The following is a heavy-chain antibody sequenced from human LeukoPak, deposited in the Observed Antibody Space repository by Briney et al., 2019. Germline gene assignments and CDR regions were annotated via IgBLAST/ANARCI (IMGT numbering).Heavy chain of an antibody. CDR3: ARDRIAYCGGDCYPGDP. CDR2: IWYDGSNK. D-gene: IGHD2-21*02. J-gene: IGHJ5*02. V-gene: IGHV3-33*01. Sequence: PGRSLRLSCAASGFTFSSYGMHWVCQAPGKGLEWVTVIWYDGSNKYYADSVKGRFTISRDNSKNTLYLQMNSLRAEDTAVYYCARDRIAYCGGDCYPGDPWGQGTLVTVSS. CDR1: GFTFSSYG.